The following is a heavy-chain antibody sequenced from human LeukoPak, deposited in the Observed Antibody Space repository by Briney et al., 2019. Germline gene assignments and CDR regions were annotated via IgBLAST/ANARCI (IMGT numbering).Heavy chain of an antibody. CDR2: VSGSGSEI. CDR1: GFTVSTDH. V-gene: IGHV3-21*05. CDR3: ARDGYSYGTNYFDY. Sequence: GGSLRLSCAASGFTVSTDHMSWVRQAPGKGLEWISYVSGSGSEIHYGDSVKGRFIISRDNAQSSLYLQMNSLRAEDTAVYYCARDGYSYGTNYFDYWGQGTLVTVSS. J-gene: IGHJ4*02. D-gene: IGHD5-18*01.